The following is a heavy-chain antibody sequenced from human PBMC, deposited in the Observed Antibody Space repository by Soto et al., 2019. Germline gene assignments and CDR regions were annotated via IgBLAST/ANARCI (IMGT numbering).Heavy chain of an antibody. Sequence: GGSLRLSCAASGFTFSSYGMHWVRQAPGKGLEWVAVISYDGSNKYYADSVKGRFTISRDNSKNTLYLQMNSLGAEDTAVYYCAKSPHSSWYWGDYWGQGTLVTVSS. CDR1: GFTFSSYG. J-gene: IGHJ4*02. CDR3: AKSPHSSWYWGDY. V-gene: IGHV3-30*18. CDR2: ISYDGSNK. D-gene: IGHD6-13*01.